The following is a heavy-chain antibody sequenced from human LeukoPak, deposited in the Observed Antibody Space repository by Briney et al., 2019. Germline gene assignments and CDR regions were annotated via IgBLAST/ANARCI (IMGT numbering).Heavy chain of an antibody. J-gene: IGHJ6*02. Sequence: SETLSLTCTVSGGSVSSGSYYWSWIRQPPGKGLEWIGYIYYSGSTNYNPSLKSRVTISVDTSKNQFSLKLSSVTAADTAVYYCARELSVAPYGMDVWGQGTTVTVSS. CDR2: IYYSGST. CDR3: ARELSVAPYGMDV. V-gene: IGHV4-61*01. CDR1: GGSVSSGSYY. D-gene: IGHD6-19*01.